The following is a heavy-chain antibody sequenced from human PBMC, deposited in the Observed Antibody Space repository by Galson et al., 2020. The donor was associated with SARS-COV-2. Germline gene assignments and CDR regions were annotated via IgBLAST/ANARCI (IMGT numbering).Heavy chain of an antibody. D-gene: IGHD3-10*01. V-gene: IGHV3-30*18. J-gene: IGHJ4*02. Sequence: GGSLRLSCAPSGFTLRSYGMHWVRQAPGKGLEWVAIISYDGSNKYDANSVKGRFTISRDNSKNTLYLQMNSLRAEDTAVYSCAKETYYGSGCYYGAPHFDYWGQGTLVTVSS. CDR2: ISYDGSNK. CDR3: AKETYYGSGCYYGAPHFDY. CDR1: GFTLRSYG.